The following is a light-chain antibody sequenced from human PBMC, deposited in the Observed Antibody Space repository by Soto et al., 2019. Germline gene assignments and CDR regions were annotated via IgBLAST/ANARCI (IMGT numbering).Light chain of an antibody. V-gene: IGLV1-40*01. J-gene: IGLJ3*02. CDR3: QSYDATLSAWV. CDR1: SSNIGAGYD. Sequence: QPVLTQPPSVSGAPGQRVTISCTGSSSNIGAGYDVHWYQQLPGTAPKLLIYGNNNRPSGVPDRFSGSKSGTSASLAITGLQSEDEAHYYCQSYDATLSAWVFVGGTKLTVL. CDR2: GNN.